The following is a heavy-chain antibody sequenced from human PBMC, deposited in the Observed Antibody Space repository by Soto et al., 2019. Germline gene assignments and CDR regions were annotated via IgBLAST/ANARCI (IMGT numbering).Heavy chain of an antibody. CDR1: GFTFNNYA. J-gene: IGHJ5*02. CDR2: ISVSGDST. Sequence: EVQLLESGGGMVQPGGSLRLSCAAAGFTFNNYAMTWVRQAPVKGLEWVSSISVSGDSTYYADSVKGRFTLSRDNAKNTLYLQMNSLRAEDTAVYYCVKRKADSAWYESWGQGTLVTVSS. V-gene: IGHV3-23*01. D-gene: IGHD1-26*01. CDR3: VKRKADSAWYES.